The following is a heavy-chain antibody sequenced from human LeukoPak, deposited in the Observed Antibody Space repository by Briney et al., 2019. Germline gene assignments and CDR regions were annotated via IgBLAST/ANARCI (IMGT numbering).Heavy chain of an antibody. CDR2: ISGSGGST. Sequence: GGSLRLSCAASGFTFSSYAMSWVRQAPGKGLEWVSAISGSGGSTYYADSVKGRFTISRDNSKNTLYLQMNSLRAEDTAVYYCAKAANVYSSGWPTILSGFAYYYMDVWGKGTTVTVSS. V-gene: IGHV3-23*01. J-gene: IGHJ6*03. D-gene: IGHD6-19*01. CDR1: GFTFSSYA. CDR3: AKAANVYSSGWPTILSGFAYYYMDV.